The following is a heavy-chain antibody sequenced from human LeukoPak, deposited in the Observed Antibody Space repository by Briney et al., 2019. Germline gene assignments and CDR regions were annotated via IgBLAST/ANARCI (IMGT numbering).Heavy chain of an antibody. Sequence: GSLRLSCVASGFTFNSYVMSWVRQAPGKGLEWVSYISSSGSTIYYADSVKGRFTISRDNAKNSLYLQMNSLRAEDTAVYYCARVGYYGSGDYYYYGMDVWGQGTTVTVSS. V-gene: IGHV3-48*03. CDR2: ISSSGSTI. J-gene: IGHJ6*02. D-gene: IGHD3-10*01. CDR3: ARVGYYGSGDYYYYGMDV. CDR1: GFTFNSYV.